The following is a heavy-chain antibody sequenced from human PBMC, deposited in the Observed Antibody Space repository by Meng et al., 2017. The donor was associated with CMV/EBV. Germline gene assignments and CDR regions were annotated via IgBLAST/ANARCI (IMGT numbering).Heavy chain of an antibody. Sequence: GSISSSSYYWGWIRQPPGKGLEWIGSIYYSGSTHYNPSLKSRVTISVDTSKNQFSLKLSSVTAADTAVYYCARIPRIAAAGTGWFDPWGQGTLVTVSS. J-gene: IGHJ5*02. D-gene: IGHD6-13*01. CDR1: GSISSSSYY. CDR3: ARIPRIAAAGTGWFDP. CDR2: IYYSGST. V-gene: IGHV4-39*01.